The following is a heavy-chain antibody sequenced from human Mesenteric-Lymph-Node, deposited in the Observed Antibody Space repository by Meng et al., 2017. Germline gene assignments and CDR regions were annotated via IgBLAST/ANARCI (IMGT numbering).Heavy chain of an antibody. CDR3: ARVRVLMVYAHKNWYFDF. CDR2: IYYSGST. D-gene: IGHD2-8*01. V-gene: IGHV4-39*07. CDR1: GGSISSSSYY. J-gene: IGHJ2*01. Sequence: SETLSLTCTVSGGSISSSSYYWGWIRQPPGKGLEWIGSIYYSGSTYYNPSLKSRVTISVDTSKNQFSLKLSSVTAADTAVYYCARVRVLMVYAHKNWYFDFWGRGTLVTVSS.